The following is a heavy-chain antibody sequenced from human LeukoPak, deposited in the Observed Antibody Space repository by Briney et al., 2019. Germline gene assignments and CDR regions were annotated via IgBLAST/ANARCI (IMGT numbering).Heavy chain of an antibody. CDR2: IYHSGST. J-gene: IGHJ4*02. CDR1: GYSISSGYY. Sequence: PSETLSLTCAVSGYSISSGYYWGWSRQPPGKGLEWIGSIYHSGSTYYNPSLKSRVTISVDTSKNQFSLKLSSVTAADTAVYYCAADYYGSGRSLDYWGQGTLVTVSS. CDR3: AADYYGSGRSLDY. V-gene: IGHV4-38-2*01. D-gene: IGHD3-10*01.